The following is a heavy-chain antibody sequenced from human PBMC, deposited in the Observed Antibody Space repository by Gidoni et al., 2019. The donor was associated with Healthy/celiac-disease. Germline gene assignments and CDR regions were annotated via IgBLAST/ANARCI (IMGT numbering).Heavy chain of an antibody. CDR2: RGDTG. CDR3: ARYIWSSIAAPTGYYYGMDV. Sequence: RGDTGYYADSVKGRFTISRDNAKNSLYLQMNSLRAEDTAVYYCARYIWSSIAAPTGYYYGMDVWGQGTTVTVSS. V-gene: IGHV3-11*01. D-gene: IGHD6-6*01. J-gene: IGHJ6*02.